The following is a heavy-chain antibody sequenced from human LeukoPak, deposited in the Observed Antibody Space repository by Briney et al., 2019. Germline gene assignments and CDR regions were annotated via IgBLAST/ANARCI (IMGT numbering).Heavy chain of an antibody. V-gene: IGHV4-39*01. CDR3: ARQGYGILTGYYLSFDY. J-gene: IGHJ4*02. Sequence: SETLSLTCTVSGGSISSSSYYWGWIRQPPGKGLEWIGSIYYSGSTYYNPSLKSRVTISVDTSKNQFSLKLSSVTAADTAVYYCARQGYGILTGYYLSFDYWGQGTLVTVSS. CDR1: GGSISSSSYY. D-gene: IGHD3-9*01. CDR2: IYYSGST.